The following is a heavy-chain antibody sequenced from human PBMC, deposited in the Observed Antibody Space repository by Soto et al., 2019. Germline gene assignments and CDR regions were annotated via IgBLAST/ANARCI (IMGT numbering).Heavy chain of an antibody. Sequence: GASVKVSCKASGGTFSSYAISCVRQAPGQGLEWMGGIIPIFGTANYAQKFQGRVTITADESTSTAYMELSSLRSEDTAVYYCARYDFWSGNGPYYFDYWGQGTLVTVSS. J-gene: IGHJ4*02. D-gene: IGHD3-3*01. CDR1: GGTFSSYA. CDR2: IIPIFGTA. V-gene: IGHV1-69*13. CDR3: ARYDFWSGNGPYYFDY.